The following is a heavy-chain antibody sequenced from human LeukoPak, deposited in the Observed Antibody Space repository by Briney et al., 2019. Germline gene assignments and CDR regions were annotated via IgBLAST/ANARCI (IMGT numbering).Heavy chain of an antibody. J-gene: IGHJ6*03. V-gene: IGHV3-53*01. CDR1: GGSISSSSYY. Sequence: ETLSLTCTVSGGSISSSSYYWGWIRQAPGKGLEWVSVVYSGGSTYYADSVKGRFTISRDISKNTLYLQMNSLRAEDTAVYYCARSYYYYYMDVWGKGTTVTVSS. CDR3: ARSYYYYYMDV. CDR2: VYSGGST.